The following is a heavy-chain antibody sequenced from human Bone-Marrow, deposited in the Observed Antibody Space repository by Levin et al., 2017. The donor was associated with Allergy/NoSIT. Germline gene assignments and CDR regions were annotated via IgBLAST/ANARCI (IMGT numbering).Heavy chain of an antibody. CDR2: IYSVGTT. CDR1: GFTVSNNY. Sequence: HGESLKISCAASGFTVSNNYMSWVRQPPGKGLEWVSLIYSVGTTHYADSVRGRFTISRDHSENTLYLQMNNLRAEDTAVYYCARNPGSTNWSWGQGTLVTVSS. CDR3: ARNPGSTNWS. V-gene: IGHV3-53*01. J-gene: IGHJ4*02. D-gene: IGHD6-13*01.